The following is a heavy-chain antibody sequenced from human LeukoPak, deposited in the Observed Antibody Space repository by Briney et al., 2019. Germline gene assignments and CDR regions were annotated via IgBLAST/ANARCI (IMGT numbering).Heavy chain of an antibody. CDR3: AKHPHIVVVVAAPGGDWFDP. CDR2: ISGSGDNT. V-gene: IGHV3-23*01. CDR1: GFTFNNYA. J-gene: IGHJ5*02. Sequence: PGGSLRLSCAASGFTFNNYAMSWVRQAPGKGLEWVSAISGSGDNTYYADSVKGRFTISRDNSKNTLYLQMNSLRAEDTAIYYCAKHPHIVVVVAAPGGDWFDPWGQGTLVTVSS. D-gene: IGHD2-15*01.